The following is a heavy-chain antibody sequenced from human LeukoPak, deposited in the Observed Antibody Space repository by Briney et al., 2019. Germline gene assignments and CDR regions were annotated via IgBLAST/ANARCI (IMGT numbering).Heavy chain of an antibody. CDR3: GSSGFGSGYYYSDY. Sequence: ASVKVSCKASGGTFSSYAISWVRQAPGQGLEWMGWINPNSGGTNYAQKFQGRVTMTRDTSISTAYMELSRLRSDDTAVYYCGSSGFGSGYYYSDYWGQGTLVTVSS. D-gene: IGHD3-22*01. CDR1: GGTFSSYA. CDR2: INPNSGGT. J-gene: IGHJ4*02. V-gene: IGHV1-2*02.